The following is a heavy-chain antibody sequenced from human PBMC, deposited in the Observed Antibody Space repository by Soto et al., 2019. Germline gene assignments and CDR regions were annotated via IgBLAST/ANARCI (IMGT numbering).Heavy chain of an antibody. CDR2: ISAYNGNT. D-gene: IGHD6-19*01. J-gene: IGHJ5*02. CDR3: AREDSSGWLNWFDP. Sequence: ASLKVSCKASGYTFTSYGISWVRQAPGQGLEWMGWISAYNGNTNYAQKLQGRVTMTTDTSTSTAYMELRSLRSDDTAVYYCAREDSSGWLNWFDPWGQGTLVTVSS. V-gene: IGHV1-18*01. CDR1: GYTFTSYG.